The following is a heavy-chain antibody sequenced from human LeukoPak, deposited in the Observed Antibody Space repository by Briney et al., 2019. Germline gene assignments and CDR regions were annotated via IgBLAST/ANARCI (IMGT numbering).Heavy chain of an antibody. CDR2: IYYSGYT. V-gene: IGHV4-39*01. CDR3: ARPKGGGLYAFDI. Sequence: SETLSLTCTISGGSISSSSYYWGWIRQPRGKGLEWIGSIYYSGYTYYNPSLKSRVTISVDTSKNQFSLKLSSVTAADTAVYYCARPKGGGLYAFDIWGQGTMVTVSS. J-gene: IGHJ3*02. CDR1: GGSISSSSYY. D-gene: IGHD3-16*01.